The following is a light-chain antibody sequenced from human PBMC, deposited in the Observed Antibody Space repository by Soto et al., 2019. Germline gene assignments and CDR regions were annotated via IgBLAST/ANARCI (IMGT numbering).Light chain of an antibody. J-gene: IGKJ1*01. CDR1: QTVRDN. Sequence: EVVMTQSPATLSVSPWERATLSCRASQTVRDNLGWYQQKPGQPPRLLIYGATTRATGIPARFSGSGSGTEFTLTISSLQSEDFATYYCQQYNSYWTFGQGTKVDIK. CDR3: QQYNSYWT. CDR2: GAT. V-gene: IGKV3D-15*01.